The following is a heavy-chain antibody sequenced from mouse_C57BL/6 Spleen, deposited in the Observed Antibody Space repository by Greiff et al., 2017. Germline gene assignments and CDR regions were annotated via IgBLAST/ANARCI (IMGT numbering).Heavy chain of an antibody. J-gene: IGHJ2*01. CDR1: GYTFTSYW. Sequence: QVQLQQPGAELVKPGASVKLSCKASGYTFTSYWMHWVKQRPGQGLEWIGMIHPNSGSTNYNEKFKSKATLTVDKSSSTAYMQLSSLTSEDSAVYYCARELLRKRFDYWGQGTTLTVSS. CDR2: IHPNSGST. D-gene: IGHD1-1*01. V-gene: IGHV1-64*01. CDR3: ARELLRKRFDY.